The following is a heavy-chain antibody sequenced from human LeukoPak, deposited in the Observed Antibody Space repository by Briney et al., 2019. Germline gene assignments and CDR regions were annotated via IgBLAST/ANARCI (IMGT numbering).Heavy chain of an antibody. V-gene: IGHV3-74*03. CDR3: ARGRGLGELAVASFDS. Sequence: GGSLRLSCAGSGFNFTGYWMHWVRQAPGKGLEWISRLYSDGRSLTYADSVMGRFTISRDNAKDMLYLQMNSLRAEDTAVYYCARGRGLGELAVASFDSWGQGILVTVSS. CDR2: LYSDGRSL. D-gene: IGHD6-19*01. CDR1: GFNFTGYW. J-gene: IGHJ4*02.